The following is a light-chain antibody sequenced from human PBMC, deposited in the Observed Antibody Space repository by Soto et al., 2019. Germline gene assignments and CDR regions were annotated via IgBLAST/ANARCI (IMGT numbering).Light chain of an antibody. V-gene: IGKV3-20*01. CDR1: QSVSSSY. CDR3: REYGSSPLT. J-gene: IGKJ4*01. CDR2: GAS. Sequence: EIVLTQSPGTLSLSPGERATLSCRASQSVSSSYIAWYQQKPDQAPRLLIYGASSRATGIPDRFSGSGSGTDFTLTISRLEPEDFAVYYCREYGSSPLTFCGGTKVEIK.